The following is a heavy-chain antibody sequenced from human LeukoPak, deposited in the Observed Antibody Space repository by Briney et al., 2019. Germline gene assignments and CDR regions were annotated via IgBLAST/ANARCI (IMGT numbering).Heavy chain of an antibody. D-gene: IGHD3-16*01. Sequence: SVKVSCKASGGTFSSYAISWVRQAPGQGLEWMGGIIPIFGTANYAQKFQGRVTITADESTSTAYMELSSLRSEDTAVYYCATEGYGGLPHFAYWGQGPLVTVSS. V-gene: IGHV1-69*13. CDR3: ATEGYGGLPHFAY. CDR2: IIPIFGTA. CDR1: GGTFSSYA. J-gene: IGHJ4*02.